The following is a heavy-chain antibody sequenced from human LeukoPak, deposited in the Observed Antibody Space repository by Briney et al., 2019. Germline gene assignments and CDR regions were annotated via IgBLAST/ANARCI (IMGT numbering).Heavy chain of an antibody. J-gene: IGHJ4*02. Sequence: GGSLRLSCAASGFTFSSYWMSWVRQAPGKGLEWVANIKQDGSEKYYVDSVKGRFTISRDSAKNSLYLQMNSLRAEDTAVYYCARLSSYGGNAKFDYWGQGTLVTVSS. V-gene: IGHV3-7*01. D-gene: IGHD4-23*01. CDR3: ARLSSYGGNAKFDY. CDR2: IKQDGSEK. CDR1: GFTFSSYW.